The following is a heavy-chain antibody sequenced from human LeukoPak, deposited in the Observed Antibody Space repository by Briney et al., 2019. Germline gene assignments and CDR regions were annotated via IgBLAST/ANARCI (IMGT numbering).Heavy chain of an antibody. J-gene: IGHJ4*02. Sequence: GGSLRLSCAASGFTFSGSAMHWVRQASGKGLEWVGRIRSKANSYATAYAASVKGRFTISRDDSKNTAYLQMNSLKTEDTAVYYCASLRGVERRPWRSLDYWGQGTLVTVSS. CDR2: IRSKANSYAT. CDR1: GFTFSGSA. D-gene: IGHD1-1*01. CDR3: ASLRGVERRPWRSLDY. V-gene: IGHV3-73*01.